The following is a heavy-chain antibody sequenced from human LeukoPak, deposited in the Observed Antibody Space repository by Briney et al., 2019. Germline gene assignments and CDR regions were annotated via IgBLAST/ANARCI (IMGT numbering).Heavy chain of an antibody. V-gene: IGHV3-23*01. CDR3: AKTNGYYDL. D-gene: IGHD3-22*01. J-gene: IGHJ4*02. CDR1: GFTFSSNG. Sequence: GGSLRLSCAASGFTFSSNGMSWVRNAPGKGLEWVSSISGSGDKTYYADSVKGRFTISRDNSKSTMYLQMNSLRAEDTAVYHCAKTNGYYDLWGQGTLVIVSS. CDR2: ISGSGDKT.